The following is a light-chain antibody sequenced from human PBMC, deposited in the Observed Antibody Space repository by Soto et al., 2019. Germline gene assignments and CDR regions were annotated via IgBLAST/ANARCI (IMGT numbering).Light chain of an antibody. V-gene: IGKV1-5*01. CDR3: QHYHSQSIT. CDR1: ENIFKF. Sequence: DILLIQSPATLSASVGDRITITCRASENIFKFLAWYQQRSGSAPNILIYAASDLERGVPSRFSGSGSWTEFTLTSYNLQPNDFANCVCQHYHSQSITFGGGTQVDVK. CDR2: AAS. J-gene: IGKJ4*01.